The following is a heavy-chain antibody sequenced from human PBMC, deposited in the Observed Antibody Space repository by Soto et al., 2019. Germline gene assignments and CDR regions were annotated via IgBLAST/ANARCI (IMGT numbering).Heavy chain of an antibody. J-gene: IGHJ4*02. V-gene: IGHV3-23*01. CDR2: ISGTGGST. CDR1: GFTFSSFD. Sequence: EVQLLESGGGLVQPGGSLRLSCAAAGFTFSSFDMSWVRQAPGKGLEWVSSVISGTGGSTYYGDSVKGRFTISRDNSKSTVFLQMNSLRAEDTAMYYCAQLDCSGGNCHHYWGPGTLVTVSS. D-gene: IGHD2-15*01. CDR3: AQLDCSGGNCHHY.